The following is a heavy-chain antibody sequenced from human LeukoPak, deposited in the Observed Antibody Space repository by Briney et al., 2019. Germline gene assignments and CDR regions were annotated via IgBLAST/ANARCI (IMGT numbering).Heavy chain of an antibody. Sequence: PSETLSLTCTVSGGSISSYYWSWIRQPPGEGLEWIGYIYYSGSTNYNPSLKSRVTISVDTSKNQFSLKLSSVTAADTAVYYCARGVRYFDWSGYDYWGQGTLVTVSS. CDR1: GGSISSYY. D-gene: IGHD3-9*01. CDR2: IYYSGST. CDR3: ARGVRYFDWSGYDY. J-gene: IGHJ4*02. V-gene: IGHV4-59*01.